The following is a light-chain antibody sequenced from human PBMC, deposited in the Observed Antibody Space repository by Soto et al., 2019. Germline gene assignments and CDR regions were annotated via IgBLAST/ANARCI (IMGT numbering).Light chain of an antibody. CDR1: SSDVGGYNY. CDR3: SSYTSRSTQS. V-gene: IGLV2-14*01. CDR2: EVS. J-gene: IGLJ1*01. Sequence: SALTQPASVSGSLGQTITISCPGTSSDVGGYNYVSWYQQHPGKVTRLMTYEVSFRPSGVSNRFSGSKSGNTASLTISGLQAEDEADYYCSSYTSRSTQSFGTGTKDNVL.